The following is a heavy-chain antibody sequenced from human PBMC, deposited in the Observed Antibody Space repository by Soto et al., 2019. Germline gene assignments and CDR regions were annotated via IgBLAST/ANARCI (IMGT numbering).Heavy chain of an antibody. Sequence: PSETLSLTCTVSGGSISSGGYYWGWIRQHPGKGLEWIVYIYYSGSTYYNPSLKSRVTISVDTSKNQFSLKLSSVTAADTAVYYCARDKYYYGSGKDGMDVWGQGTTVTVSS. V-gene: IGHV4-31*03. J-gene: IGHJ6*02. D-gene: IGHD3-10*01. CDR3: ARDKYYYGSGKDGMDV. CDR2: IYYSGST. CDR1: GGSISSGGYY.